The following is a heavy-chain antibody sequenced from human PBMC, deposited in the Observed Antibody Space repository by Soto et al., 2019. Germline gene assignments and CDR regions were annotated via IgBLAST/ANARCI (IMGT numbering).Heavy chain of an antibody. CDR1: GFLFSNYA. CDR3: AKDISSSELGCEY. Sequence: GGSLRLSCVGSGFLFSNYAMHWFRQAPGKGLEWVAVIAYDDTNDYYAESVKGRFTISRDNSRNTLFLHMNSLRPGDSGIYYCAKDISSSELGCEYWGQGALVTVSS. CDR2: IAYDDTND. J-gene: IGHJ4*02. V-gene: IGHV3-30*18. D-gene: IGHD6-13*01.